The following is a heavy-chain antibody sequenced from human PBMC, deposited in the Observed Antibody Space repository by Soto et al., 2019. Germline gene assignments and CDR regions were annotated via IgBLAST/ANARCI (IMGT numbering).Heavy chain of an antibody. CDR3: AADPRYTVPAPP. J-gene: IGHJ4*01. Sequence: GASVKVSCKASGFTFTSSAVQWVRQARGQRLEWIGWIVVGSGNTNHAQKFQERVTITRDMSTSTAYMELSSLRSEDSAVYSGAADPRYTVPAPPWGQGTLVTVSS. CDR2: IVVGSGNT. CDR1: GFTFTSSA. V-gene: IGHV1-58*01. D-gene: IGHD2-2*02.